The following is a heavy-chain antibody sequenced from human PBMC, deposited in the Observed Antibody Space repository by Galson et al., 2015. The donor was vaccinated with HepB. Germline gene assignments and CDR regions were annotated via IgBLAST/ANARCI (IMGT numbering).Heavy chain of an antibody. Sequence: SLRLSCAASGFTFSSYAMHWVRQAPGKGLEYVSAIRSNGGSTYYANSVKGRFTISRDNSKNTLYLQMGSLRAEDMAVYYCATEYSSGGYRASMYYYYGMDVWGQGTTVTVSS. CDR2: IRSNGGST. J-gene: IGHJ6*02. CDR1: GFTFSSYA. D-gene: IGHD6-19*01. CDR3: ATEYSSGGYRASMYYYYGMDV. V-gene: IGHV3-64*01.